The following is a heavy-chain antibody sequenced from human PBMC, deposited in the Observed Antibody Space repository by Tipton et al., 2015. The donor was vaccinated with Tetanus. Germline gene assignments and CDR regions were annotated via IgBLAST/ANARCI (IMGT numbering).Heavy chain of an antibody. D-gene: IGHD5-18*01. V-gene: IGHV4-34*01. CDR3: ARDVWKYTYGYGYFDL. CDR2: INHSGST. J-gene: IGHJ4*02. Sequence: LRLSCGVYGGSFSGYYWSWIRQPPGKGLEWFGEINHSGSTNHNPSLKSRVTISVDRSKNQVSLELSSVTAADTAVYYCARDVWKYTYGYGYFDLWGQGALVIVSS. CDR1: GGSFSGYY.